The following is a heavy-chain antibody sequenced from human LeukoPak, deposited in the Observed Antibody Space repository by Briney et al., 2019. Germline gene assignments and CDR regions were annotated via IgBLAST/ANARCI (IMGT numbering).Heavy chain of an antibody. CDR3: AKIPAGNEDLGC. V-gene: IGHV3-30*02. CDR1: GFTFSSYG. J-gene: IGHJ4*02. CDR2: IRFDGSNK. D-gene: IGHD1-1*01. Sequence: GGSLRLSCAVSGFTFSSYGMHWVRQAPGKGLEWVAFIRFDGSNKYYADSVKGRFTISRDNSKNTLYLQMNSLGPEDTAVYYCAKIPAGNEDLGCWGQGTLVTVSS.